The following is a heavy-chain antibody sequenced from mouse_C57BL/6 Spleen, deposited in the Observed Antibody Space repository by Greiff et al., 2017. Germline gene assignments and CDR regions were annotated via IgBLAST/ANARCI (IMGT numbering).Heavy chain of an antibody. CDR1: GFTFSSYG. V-gene: IGHV5-6*01. Sequence: EVKLMESGGDLVKPGGSLKLSCAASGFTFSSYGMSWVRQTPDKRLEWVATISSGGSYTYYPASVQGRFTISRDNAKNTLYLQMSSLKSEDTAMYYCARQGDGSRTWFAYWGQGTLVTVAA. D-gene: IGHD1-1*01. CDR2: ISSGGSYT. J-gene: IGHJ3*01. CDR3: ARQGDGSRTWFAY.